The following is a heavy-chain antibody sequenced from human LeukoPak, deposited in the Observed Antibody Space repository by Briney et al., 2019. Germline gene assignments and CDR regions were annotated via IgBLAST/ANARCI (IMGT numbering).Heavy chain of an antibody. J-gene: IGHJ4*02. V-gene: IGHV4-59*01. CDR3: GRVTTGTVDH. D-gene: IGHD1-1*01. Sequence: SETLSLTCTVSGGSINNYHWGWIRQPPGKGLEWIGYISYSGTTNYNPSLKSRVTISVDMSKSQFSLKLSSVTAADTAVYYCGRVTTGTVDHWGQGTLVTVSS. CDR1: GGSINNYH. CDR2: ISYSGTT.